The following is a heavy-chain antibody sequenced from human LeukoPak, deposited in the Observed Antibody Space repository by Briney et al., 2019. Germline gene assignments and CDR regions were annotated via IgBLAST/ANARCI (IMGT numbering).Heavy chain of an antibody. J-gene: IGHJ6*04. CDR3: ARQQVAYYYNYGMDV. CDR2: IYPGDSDT. Sequence: GAPLKISSKGSGSRFTTYWIAWVRRLPGKGLGWMGIIYPGDSDTRYSPSFEGEVTISADRSISTAFLQWSSLKASDTAMYYCARQQVAYYYNYGMDVWGKGTTVTVSS. CDR1: GSRFTTYW. D-gene: IGHD2-15*01. V-gene: IGHV5-51*01.